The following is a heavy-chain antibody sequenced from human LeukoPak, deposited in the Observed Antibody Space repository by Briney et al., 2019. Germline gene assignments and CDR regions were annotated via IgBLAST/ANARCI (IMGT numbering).Heavy chain of an antibody. Sequence: GGSLRLSCAASGLTFSNFGFHWVRQAPGKGLEWVAVIFYDGSRKFYADSVKGRFTISRDTSKNTLYLQLNSLRAEDTAVYYCARDDSATYYNLAYWGQGTPVTVSS. D-gene: IGHD3-10*01. V-gene: IGHV3-33*01. CDR1: GLTFSNFG. CDR3: ARDDSATYYNLAY. J-gene: IGHJ4*02. CDR2: IFYDGSRK.